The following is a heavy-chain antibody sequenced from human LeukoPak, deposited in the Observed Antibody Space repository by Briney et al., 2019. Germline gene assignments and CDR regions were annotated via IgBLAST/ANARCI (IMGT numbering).Heavy chain of an antibody. J-gene: IGHJ5*02. V-gene: IGHV4-59*01. Sequence: SETLSLTCTVSGGSISNYYWSWIRQPPGKELEWIGYIYYIGSTNYNPSLKRRVTISVDTSKNQFSLKLSSVTAADTAVYYCARFTPQGYGWGGYNRFDPWGQGTLVTVSS. CDR2: IYYIGST. D-gene: IGHD3-16*01. CDR3: ARFTPQGYGWGGYNRFDP. CDR1: GGSISNYY.